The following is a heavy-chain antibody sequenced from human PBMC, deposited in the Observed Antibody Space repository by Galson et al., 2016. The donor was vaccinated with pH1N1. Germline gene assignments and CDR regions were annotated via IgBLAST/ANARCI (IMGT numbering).Heavy chain of an antibody. J-gene: IGHJ6*02. D-gene: IGHD2/OR15-2a*01. V-gene: IGHV1-18*04. CDR1: GYDFINSG. Sequence: SVKVSCKASGYDFINSGVNWVRQAPGQGLEWMGWISAYDGNTNYAQKLQGRVTMTTDTSTTTAYMELRSLRSDDTAVYYCARDEGFSRVWGQGTTVTVSS. CDR2: ISAYDGNT. CDR3: ARDEGFSRV.